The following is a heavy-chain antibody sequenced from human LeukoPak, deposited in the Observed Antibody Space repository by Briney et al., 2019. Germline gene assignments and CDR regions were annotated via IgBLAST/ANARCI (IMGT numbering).Heavy chain of an antibody. V-gene: IGHV1-18*01. CDR1: GYTFTSYG. CDR2: ISAYNGNT. J-gene: IGHJ4*02. Sequence: ASVKVSCKASGYTFTSYGISWVRQAPGQGLEWMGWISAYNGNTNYARKLQGRVTMTTDTSTSTAYMELRSLRSDDTAVYYCARVGTYYYGSGSYPFDYWGQGTLVTVSS. D-gene: IGHD3-10*01. CDR3: ARVGTYYYGSGSYPFDY.